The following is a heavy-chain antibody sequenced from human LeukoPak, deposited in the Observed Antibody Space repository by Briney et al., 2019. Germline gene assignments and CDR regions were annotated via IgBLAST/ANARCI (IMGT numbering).Heavy chain of an antibody. V-gene: IGHV3-74*01. Sequence: SGGSLRLSCAASGFTFSSYWMHWVRQAPGKGLVWVSRINTDGSNTNYADSVKGRFTISRDNAKNSLYLLMNSLRAEDTAVYYCAELGITMIGGVWGKGTTVTISS. J-gene: IGHJ6*04. CDR2: INTDGSNT. D-gene: IGHD3-10*02. CDR3: AELGITMIGGV. CDR1: GFTFSSYW.